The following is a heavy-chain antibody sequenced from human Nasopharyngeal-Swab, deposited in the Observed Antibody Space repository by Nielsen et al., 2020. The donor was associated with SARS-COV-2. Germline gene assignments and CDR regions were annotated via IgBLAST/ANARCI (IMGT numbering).Heavy chain of an antibody. CDR2: IYHSGST. J-gene: IGHJ3*02. CDR3: ARHMLGGPTAFDI. V-gene: IGHV4-4*02. D-gene: IGHD2-8*01. Sequence: WIRQPPGKGLEWIGEIYHSGSTNYNPSLTSRVTISVDKSKNQFSLKLRSVTAADTAVFYCARHMLGGPTAFDIWGQGTVVTVS.